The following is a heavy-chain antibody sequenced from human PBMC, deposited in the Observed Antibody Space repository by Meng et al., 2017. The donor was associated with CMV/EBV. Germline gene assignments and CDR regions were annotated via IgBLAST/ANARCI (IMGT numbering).Heavy chain of an antibody. V-gene: IGHV1-69*10. CDR3: ARVGLPHYYYGMDV. Sequence: SVKVSCKASGGTFSSYAISWVRQAPGQGLEWMGGIIPILGIANYAQKFQGRVTITADKSTSTAYMELSSLRSEDTAVYYCARVGLPHYYYGMDVWGQGTTVTVSS. CDR2: IIPILGIA. D-gene: IGHD2-15*01. J-gene: IGHJ6*02. CDR1: GGTFSSYA.